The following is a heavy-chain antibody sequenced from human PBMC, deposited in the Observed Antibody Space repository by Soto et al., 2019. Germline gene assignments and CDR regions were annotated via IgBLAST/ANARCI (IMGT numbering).Heavy chain of an antibody. Sequence: QVQLQQWGAGLLKPSETLSLTCAVYGGSFSGYYWTWIRQPPGTGLEWIGEINHSGSTNYNPSLKSRVTVSVDTSKNQFSLKLTSVTAADAAVYYCAREKITGLFDYWGPGTLVTVSS. V-gene: IGHV4-34*01. D-gene: IGHD2-8*02. J-gene: IGHJ4*02. CDR1: GGSFSGYY. CDR3: AREKITGLFDY. CDR2: INHSGST.